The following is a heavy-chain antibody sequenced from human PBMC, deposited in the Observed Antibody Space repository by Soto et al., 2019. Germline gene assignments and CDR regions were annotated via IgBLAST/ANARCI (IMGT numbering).Heavy chain of an antibody. J-gene: IGHJ4*02. D-gene: IGHD7-27*01. CDR3: TRANWYSEY. CDR1: GGSISSGDYY. V-gene: IGHV4-30-4*02. Sequence: SETLSLTCTVSGGSISSGDYYWSWIRQPPGKGLEWIGYIYYSGITYYNPSLKSRVTISVDTSKNQFSLNLTSLTAADTAPYYCTRANWYSEYWGQGIPVTVSS. CDR2: IYYSGIT.